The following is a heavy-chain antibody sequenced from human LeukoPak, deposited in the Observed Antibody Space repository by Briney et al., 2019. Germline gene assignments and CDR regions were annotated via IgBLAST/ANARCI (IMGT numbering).Heavy chain of an antibody. CDR2: ISGSGGTA. CDR1: GFTFSIYA. V-gene: IGHV3-23*01. D-gene: IGHD3-3*01. J-gene: IGHJ4*02. CDR3: ARGITIFGVVMD. Sequence: TGGSLRLSCAASGFTFSIYAMSWVRQAPGKGLEWVSAISGSGGTAYYADSVKGRFTISRDNSKNTLYLQMNSLRAEDTAVYYCARGITIFGVVMDWGQGTLVTVSS.